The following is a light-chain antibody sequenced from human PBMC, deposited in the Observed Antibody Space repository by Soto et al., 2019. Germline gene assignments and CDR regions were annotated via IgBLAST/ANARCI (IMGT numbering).Light chain of an antibody. V-gene: IGKV3-15*01. CDR2: GAS. J-gene: IGKJ1*01. CDR3: QQYNNRPPWT. CDR1: QSVGSN. Sequence: EIVMTQSPATLSGSPGERATLSCRASQSVGSNLAWYQQKPGQAPRLLMYGASTRATGIPARFSGTGSGAEFTLTISSLQSEDFAVYYCQQYNNRPPWTFGQGTKVEIK.